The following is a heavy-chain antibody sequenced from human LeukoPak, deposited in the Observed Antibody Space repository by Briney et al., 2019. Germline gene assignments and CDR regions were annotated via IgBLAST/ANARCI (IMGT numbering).Heavy chain of an antibody. D-gene: IGHD6-13*01. CDR1: GFTFSSYS. V-gene: IGHV3-48*01. Sequence: GGSLRLSCAASGFTFSSYSMNWVRQAPGKGLEWVSYISSSSSTIYYADSVKGRFTISRDNAKNSLYLQMNSLRAEDTAVYYCAREHGAAPNWGQGTLVTVSS. CDR3: AREHGAAPN. CDR2: ISSSSSTI. J-gene: IGHJ4*02.